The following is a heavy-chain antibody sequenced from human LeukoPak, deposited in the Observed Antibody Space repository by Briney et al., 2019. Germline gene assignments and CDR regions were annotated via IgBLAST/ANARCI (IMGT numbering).Heavy chain of an antibody. D-gene: IGHD4-11*01. CDR1: GFTFTNYW. CDR3: AREQTTVATFGFDY. CDR2: ISGSSSTI. J-gene: IGHJ4*02. V-gene: IGHV3-48*01. Sequence: GGSLRLSCGASGFTFTNYWINWVLQAPGKGLEWVSYISGSSSTIYYADSVKGRFTISRDNAENSLYLQMNSLRAEDTAVYYCAREQTTVATFGFDYWGQGTLVTVSS.